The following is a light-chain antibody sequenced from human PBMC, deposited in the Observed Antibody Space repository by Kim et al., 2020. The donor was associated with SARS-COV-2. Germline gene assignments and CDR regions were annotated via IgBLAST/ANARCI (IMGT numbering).Light chain of an antibody. Sequence: GQRVTISCSGSSSNIKNKAVNWYQQLPGTAPNLLIYGNDQRPSGVPDRFSGSKSGTSASLAISGLQSEDEADYYCAAWDVSLNGPVFGGGTKLTVL. CDR1: SSNIKNKA. CDR2: GND. V-gene: IGLV1-44*01. J-gene: IGLJ3*02. CDR3: AAWDVSLNGPV.